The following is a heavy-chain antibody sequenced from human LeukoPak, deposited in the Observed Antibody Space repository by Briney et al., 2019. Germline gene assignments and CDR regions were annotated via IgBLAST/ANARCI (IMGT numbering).Heavy chain of an antibody. CDR3: VRGDQRLPRPPPAC. CDR2: INSDGSAT. V-gene: IGHV3-74*01. J-gene: IGHJ4*02. D-gene: IGHD1-1*01. CDR1: GFSFTNYW. Sequence: GGSLRLSCAASGFSFTNYWMHWVRQAPGKGLVWVSHINSDGSATRYADSVKGRFTISRDNAMNTLYLQMNSLRGEDTAVYYCVRGDQRLPRPPPACWGQETLVTVPS.